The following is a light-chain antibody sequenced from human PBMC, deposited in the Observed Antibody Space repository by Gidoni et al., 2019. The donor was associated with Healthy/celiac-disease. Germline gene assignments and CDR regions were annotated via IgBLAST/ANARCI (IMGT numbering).Light chain of an antibody. CDR1: HDRSNY. CDR3: QQYDNLPSWT. V-gene: IGKV1-33*01. CDR2: DAS. Sequence: DIQMTQSPSSLSASVGDRVTITCQARHDRSNYLNWYQQKPGTAPKRLIYDASNLETGVPSSFIGRGSGTDFTFTISSLQPEDIATYYCQQYDNLPSWTFGPGTKVEIK. J-gene: IGKJ1*01.